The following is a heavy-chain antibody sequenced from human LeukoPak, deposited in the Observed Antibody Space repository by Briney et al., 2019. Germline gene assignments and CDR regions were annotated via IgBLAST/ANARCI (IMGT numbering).Heavy chain of an antibody. CDR1: GYTFIGFY. J-gene: IGHJ6*02. CDR2: INPNSGDT. CDR3: ARGEERDYYYYYGMDV. Sequence: GASVKVSCKASGYTFIGFYMHWVRQAPGQGLEWMGWINPNSGDTKSPQKFQGRVTTTRDTSISTAYMELSRLTSDDTAVYYCARGEERDYYYYYGMDVWGQGTTVTVSS. V-gene: IGHV1-2*02.